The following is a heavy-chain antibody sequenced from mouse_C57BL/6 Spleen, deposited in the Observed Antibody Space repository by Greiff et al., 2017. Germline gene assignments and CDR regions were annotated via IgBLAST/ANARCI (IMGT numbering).Heavy chain of an antibody. Sequence: QVQLQQPGAELVRPGSSVKLSCKASGYTFTSYWMEWVKQRPGQGLEWIGNIYHSDSETHYNQKFKDKATLTVDKSSSTANMQLSSLTSEDSAVYCCARSSFYAMDYWGQGTSVTVSS. V-gene: IGHV1-61*01. CDR1: GYTFTSYW. CDR3: ARSSFYAMDY. J-gene: IGHJ4*01. CDR2: IYHSDSET.